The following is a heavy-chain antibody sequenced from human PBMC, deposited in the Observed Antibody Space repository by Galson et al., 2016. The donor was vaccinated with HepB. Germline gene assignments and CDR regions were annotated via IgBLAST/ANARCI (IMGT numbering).Heavy chain of an antibody. J-gene: IGHJ3*02. V-gene: IGHV5-51*01. Sequence: QSGAEVKKPGEYLKISCKGSGYSFTNYWIGWVRQMPGKGLEWMGIIYGGDSDTRYSPSFQGQVTNSADKSISTNSLQWTRVKASDTAMYYCARQTHDDSSANPFDIWGQGTMVTVSS. CDR3: ARQTHDDSSANPFDI. D-gene: IGHD3-22*01. CDR2: IYGGDSDT. CDR1: GYSFTNYW.